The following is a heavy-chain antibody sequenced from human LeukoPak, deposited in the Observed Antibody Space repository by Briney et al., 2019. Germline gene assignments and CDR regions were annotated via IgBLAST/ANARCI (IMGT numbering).Heavy chain of an antibody. Sequence: GTLSLTCAVSGGSISSSNWWSWVRQAPGKGLEWVSAISGSGGSTYYADSVKGRFTISRDNSKNTLYLQMNSLRAEDTAVYYCAKDFGNYYDSSGYYYEGTNAFDIWGQGTMVTVSS. V-gene: IGHV3-23*01. J-gene: IGHJ3*02. D-gene: IGHD3-22*01. CDR3: AKDFGNYYDSSGYYYEGTNAFDI. CDR2: ISGSGGST. CDR1: GGSISSSN.